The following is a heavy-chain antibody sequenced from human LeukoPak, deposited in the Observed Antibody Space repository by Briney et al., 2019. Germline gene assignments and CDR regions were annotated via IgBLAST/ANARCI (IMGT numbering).Heavy chain of an antibody. Sequence: GGSLRLSCTGSGFTFGDYAMNWFRQAPGKGLEWVGRSRNKARSYTTDYAASVKGRFTISRDGSKNSVFLQMNSLKTEDTAVYYCARTYYDILTGIRDFDYWGQGTLVTVSS. CDR2: SRNKARSYTT. V-gene: IGHV3-72*01. J-gene: IGHJ4*02. D-gene: IGHD3-9*01. CDR3: ARTYYDILTGIRDFDY. CDR1: GFTFGDYA.